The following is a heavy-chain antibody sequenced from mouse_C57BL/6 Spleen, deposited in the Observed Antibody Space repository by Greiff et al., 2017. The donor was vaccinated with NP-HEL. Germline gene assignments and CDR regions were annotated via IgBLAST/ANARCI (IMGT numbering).Heavy chain of an antibody. V-gene: IGHV1-75*01. CDR3: ARRGGGAGWFAY. CDR2: IFPGSGST. Sequence: VKLVESGPELVKPGASVKISCKASGYTFTDYYINWVKQRPGQGLEWIGWIFPGSGSTYYNEKFKGKATLTVDKSSSTAYMLLSSLTSEDSAVYFCARRGGGAGWFAYWGQGTLVTVSA. CDR1: GYTFTDYY. J-gene: IGHJ3*01.